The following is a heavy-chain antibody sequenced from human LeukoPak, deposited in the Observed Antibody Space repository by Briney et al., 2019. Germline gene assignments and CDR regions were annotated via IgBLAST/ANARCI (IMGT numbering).Heavy chain of an antibody. CDR2: INPNTGAT. Sequence: ASVKVSCKASGYTFTDYYMHWVRQAPGQGLEWMGWINPNTGATNYAQKFQGRVTMTRDTSISTAYMELSRLRSDDTAVFYCARNTYYYDSSAGTFDFWGQGTLVTVSS. CDR1: GYTFTDYY. D-gene: IGHD3-22*01. V-gene: IGHV1-2*02. CDR3: ARNTYYYDSSAGTFDF. J-gene: IGHJ4*02.